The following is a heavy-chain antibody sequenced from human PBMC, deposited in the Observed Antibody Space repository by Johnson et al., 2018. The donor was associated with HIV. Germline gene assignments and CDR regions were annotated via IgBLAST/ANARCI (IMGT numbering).Heavy chain of an antibody. CDR3: ARERPGSGYECGDAFDI. Sequence: QVQLVESGGGLVKPGGSLRLSCAASGFTFSSYGMHWVRQAPGKGLEWVAVISYNGSNKYYADSVKGRFTISRDNSKHTLYVQMNSLRAEDTAVYYCARERPGSGYECGDAFDIWGQGTMVTVSS. CDR1: GFTFSSYG. D-gene: IGHD5-12*01. CDR2: ISYNGSNK. V-gene: IGHV3-30*03. J-gene: IGHJ3*02.